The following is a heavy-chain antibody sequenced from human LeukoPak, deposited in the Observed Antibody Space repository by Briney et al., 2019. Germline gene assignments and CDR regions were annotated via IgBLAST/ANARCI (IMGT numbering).Heavy chain of an antibody. V-gene: IGHV3-21*01. J-gene: IGHJ6*03. CDR2: ITSSSSHT. Sequence: GGSLRLSCAASGFTFSTYNMNWVRQAPGKGLEWVSSITSSSSHTFYAASVKGRFTISRDNAKSSLYLQMNSLRAEDTAIYYCARDPYNGNYGDSYYYYMDVWGKGTTVTISS. D-gene: IGHD1-26*01. CDR3: ARDPYNGNYGDSYYYYMDV. CDR1: GFTFSTYN.